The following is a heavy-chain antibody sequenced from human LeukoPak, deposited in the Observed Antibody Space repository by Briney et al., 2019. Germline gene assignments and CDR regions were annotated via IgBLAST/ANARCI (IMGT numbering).Heavy chain of an antibody. CDR1: GGSISSSSYY. D-gene: IGHD6-13*01. V-gene: IGHV4-39*01. Sequence: PSETLSLTCTVSGGSISSSSYYWGWIRQPPGKWLEWIGSIYYSGSTYYNPSLRSRVTISVDTSKNQFSLKLSSVTAADTAVYYCARTPVGAAAGIGWFDPWGQGTLVTVSS. CDR2: IYYSGST. J-gene: IGHJ5*02. CDR3: ARTPVGAAAGIGWFDP.